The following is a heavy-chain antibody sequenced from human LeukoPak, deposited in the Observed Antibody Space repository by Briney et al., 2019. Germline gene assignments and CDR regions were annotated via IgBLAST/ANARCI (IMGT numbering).Heavy chain of an antibody. Sequence: ASVTVSCKASGYTFTSYDINWVRQATGQGLEWMGWMNPNSGNTGYAQKFQGRVTITRNTSLSTAYMELSSLRSEDTAVYYCARGRKAARPGRVIFFDYWGQGTLVTVSS. CDR2: MNPNSGNT. CDR3: ARGRKAARPGRVIFFDY. D-gene: IGHD6-6*01. CDR1: GYTFTSYD. V-gene: IGHV1-8*03. J-gene: IGHJ4*02.